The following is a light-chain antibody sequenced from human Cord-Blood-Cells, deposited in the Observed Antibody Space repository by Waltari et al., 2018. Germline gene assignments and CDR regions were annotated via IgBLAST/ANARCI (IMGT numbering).Light chain of an antibody. CDR2: GNS. CDR3: QSYDSSLSGSV. Sequence: QSVLTQPPSVSGAPGQRVTISCTGSSSNIGAGYDVHWYQQLPGTAPKLPIYGNSNRPSGVPDRFSGSNSGTSASLAITGLQAEDEADYYCQSYDSSLSGSVFGGGTKLTVL. CDR1: SSNIGAGYD. V-gene: IGLV1-40*01. J-gene: IGLJ2*01.